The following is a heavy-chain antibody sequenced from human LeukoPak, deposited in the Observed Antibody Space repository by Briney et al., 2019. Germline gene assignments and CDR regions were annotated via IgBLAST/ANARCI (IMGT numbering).Heavy chain of an antibody. V-gene: IGHV3-48*01. J-gene: IGHJ5*02. CDR3: CGGDWFDP. Sequence: PGGSLRLSCAASGFTFSSYSMNWVRQAPGKGLEWVSYISSSSSTIYYADSVKGRFTISRDNAKNSLCLQMNSLRAEDTAVYYCCGGDWFDPWGQGTLVTVSS. CDR1: GFTFSSYS. CDR2: ISSSSSTI. D-gene: IGHD3-10*01.